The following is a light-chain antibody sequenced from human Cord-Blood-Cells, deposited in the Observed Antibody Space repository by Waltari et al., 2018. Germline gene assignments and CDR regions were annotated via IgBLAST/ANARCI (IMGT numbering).Light chain of an antibody. CDR3: CSYAGSYTYV. CDR2: DGS. Sequence: QSALTQPRSVSGSPGQSVTISCTGTSSDVGGYNYVSWYQQHPGKAPKLMIYDGSKRPSVVPDRFSGSKSGNTASLTISGLQAEDEADYYCCSYAGSYTYVFGTGTKVTVL. V-gene: IGLV2-11*01. CDR1: SSDVGGYNY. J-gene: IGLJ1*01.